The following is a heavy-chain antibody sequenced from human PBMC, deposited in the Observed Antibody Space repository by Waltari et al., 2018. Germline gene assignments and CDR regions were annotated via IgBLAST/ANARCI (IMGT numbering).Heavy chain of an antibody. D-gene: IGHD3-22*01. V-gene: IGHV4-34*01. J-gene: IGHJ4*02. CDR3: ARVNYYDSSGYSDY. CDR2: IKQSGST. Sequence: QVQLQQWGAGLLKPSEPLSLTCAVDGWSFSGYYWSWIRQPPGKGLEWIGEIKQSGSTNYNPSLKSRVTISVDTSKNQFSLKLSSVTAADTAVYYCARVNYYDSSGYSDYWGQGTLVTVSS. CDR1: GWSFSGYY.